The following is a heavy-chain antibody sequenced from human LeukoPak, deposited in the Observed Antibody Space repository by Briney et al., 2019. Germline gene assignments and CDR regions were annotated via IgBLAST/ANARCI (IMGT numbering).Heavy chain of an antibody. J-gene: IGHJ3*02. CDR2: FDPEDGET. CDR1: GYTLTELS. Sequence: ASVKVSCKVSGYTLTELSMHWVRQAPGKGLEWMGGFDPEDGETIYAQKFQGRVTMTEDTSTDTAYMELSSLRSEDTAVYYCATYPLGYCTNGVCPRGAFDIWGQGTMVTASS. CDR3: ATYPLGYCTNGVCPRGAFDI. V-gene: IGHV1-24*01. D-gene: IGHD2-8*01.